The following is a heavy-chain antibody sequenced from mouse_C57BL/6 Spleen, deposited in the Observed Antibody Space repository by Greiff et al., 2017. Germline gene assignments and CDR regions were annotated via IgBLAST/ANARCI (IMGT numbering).Heavy chain of an antibody. CDR2: ISDGGSYT. D-gene: IGHD2-4*01. Sequence: EVQLMESGGGLVKPGASLKLSCAASGFTFSSYAMPWVRQTPEKSLEWVATISDGGSYTDYPDNVKGRFTISRDNAYNNLYLQMSHLKSEDTAMYYCARDRRDDYDEDWFAYWGQGTLVTVSA. CDR3: ARDRRDDYDEDWFAY. CDR1: GFTFSSYA. J-gene: IGHJ3*01. V-gene: IGHV5-4*01.